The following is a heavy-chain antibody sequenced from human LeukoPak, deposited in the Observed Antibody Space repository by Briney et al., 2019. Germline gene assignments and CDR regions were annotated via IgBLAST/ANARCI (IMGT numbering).Heavy chain of an antibody. J-gene: IGHJ4*02. CDR3: ANQLRAFGSDS. CDR2: ISGSGGST. V-gene: IGHV3-23*01. D-gene: IGHD2-2*01. Sequence: GGSLGLSCAASGFTFSSSAMSWVRQAPGKGLEWVSVISGSGGSTYYADSVKGRFTISRDNSKNTLYLQMNSLRAEDTAVYYCANQLRAFGSDSWGQGTLVTVSS. CDR1: GFTFSSSA.